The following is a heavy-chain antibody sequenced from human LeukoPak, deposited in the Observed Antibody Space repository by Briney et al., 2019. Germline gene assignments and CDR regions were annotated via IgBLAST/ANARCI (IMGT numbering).Heavy chain of an antibody. CDR1: GFTFSDYY. J-gene: IGHJ5*02. CDR2: ISSSGSTI. Sequence: KPGGSLRLSCAASGFTFSDYYMSWIRQAPGKGLEWVSYISSSGSTIYYADSVKGRFTISRDNAKNSLYLQMSSLRAEDTAVYYCARDLGYCSGGSCQNWFDPWGQGTLVTVSS. D-gene: IGHD2-15*01. CDR3: ARDLGYCSGGSCQNWFDP. V-gene: IGHV3-11*04.